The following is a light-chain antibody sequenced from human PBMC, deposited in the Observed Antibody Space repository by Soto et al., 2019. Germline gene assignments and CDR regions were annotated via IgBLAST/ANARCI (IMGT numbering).Light chain of an antibody. Sequence: IQLTQSPSSLSASVGDRVTITCRASQGISSSVAWYQQKPGKAPKLLIYAASTLQSGVPSRFSDSGSGTDFTLTINSLQPEDFATYYCQQLNSFPRTFGQGTRLETK. CDR1: QGISSS. CDR3: QQLNSFPRT. J-gene: IGKJ5*01. V-gene: IGKV1-9*01. CDR2: AAS.